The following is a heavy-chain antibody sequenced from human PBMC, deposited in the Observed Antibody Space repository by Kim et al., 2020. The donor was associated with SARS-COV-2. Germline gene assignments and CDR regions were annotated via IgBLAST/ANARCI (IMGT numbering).Heavy chain of an antibody. D-gene: IGHD3-10*01. J-gene: IGHJ4*02. V-gene: IGHV4-39*01. Sequence: NPSLKSRVTISVDTSKNQFSLKLSSVTAADTAVYYCARRGMVRGVTATDYWGQGTLVTVSS. CDR3: ARRGMVRGVTATDY.